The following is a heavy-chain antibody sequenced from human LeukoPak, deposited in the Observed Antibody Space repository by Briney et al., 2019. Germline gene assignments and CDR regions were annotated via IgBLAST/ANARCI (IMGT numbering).Heavy chain of an antibody. D-gene: IGHD2-8*01. CDR2: IFYSGRT. CDR1: GGSISTYY. CDR3: ARRVIMSAAGVPDTWLDP. Sequence: SATLSLTCTVSGGSISTYYWNWIRQPPGKGLEWVGLIFYSGRTKYNPSLQSRVTISIDTSKNQFSLNLGSVTAADTAVYYCARRVIMSAAGVPDTWLDPWGQGILVTVSS. V-gene: IGHV4-59*08. J-gene: IGHJ5*02.